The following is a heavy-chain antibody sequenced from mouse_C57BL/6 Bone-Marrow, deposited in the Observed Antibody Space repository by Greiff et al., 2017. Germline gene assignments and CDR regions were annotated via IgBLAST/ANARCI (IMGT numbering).Heavy chain of an antibody. Sequence: VQLQQSGAELVRPGTSVKVSCKASGYAFTNYLIEWVKQRPGQGLEWIGVINPGSGGTNYNEKFKGKATLTAGKSSSTAYMQLSSLTSEDSAVYFCARSSYWYFDVWGTGTTVTVSS. D-gene: IGHD1-1*01. CDR1: GYAFTNYL. J-gene: IGHJ1*03. CDR3: ARSSYWYFDV. V-gene: IGHV1-54*01. CDR2: INPGSGGT.